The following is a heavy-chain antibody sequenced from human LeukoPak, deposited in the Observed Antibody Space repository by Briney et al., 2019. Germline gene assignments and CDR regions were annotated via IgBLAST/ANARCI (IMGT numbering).Heavy chain of an antibody. V-gene: IGHV3-23*01. D-gene: IGHD2-15*01. CDR3: AKGGCSGGSCSGWFDP. J-gene: IGHJ5*02. CDR1: GFTFSTYG. CDR2: ISNSGGAT. Sequence: GGSLRLSCAASGFTFSTYGMSWVRQAPGKGLEWVSAISNSGGATCYADSVKGRFTISRDNAKNSLYLQMNSLRAEDTALYYCAKGGCSGGSCSGWFDPWGQGTLVTVSS.